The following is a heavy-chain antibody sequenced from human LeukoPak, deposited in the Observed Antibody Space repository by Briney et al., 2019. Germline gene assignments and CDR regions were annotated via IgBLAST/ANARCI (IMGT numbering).Heavy chain of an antibody. Sequence: PSETLSLTCTVSGGSISSYYWSWIRQPPGKGLEWIGYIYYSGSTNYNPSLKSRVTISVDTSKNQFSLKLSSVTAADTAVYYCARGGGSSGYRNWFDPWGQGTLVTVSS. CDR2: IYYSGST. J-gene: IGHJ5*02. CDR3: ARGGGSSGYRNWFDP. D-gene: IGHD3-22*01. CDR1: GGSISSYY. V-gene: IGHV4-59*01.